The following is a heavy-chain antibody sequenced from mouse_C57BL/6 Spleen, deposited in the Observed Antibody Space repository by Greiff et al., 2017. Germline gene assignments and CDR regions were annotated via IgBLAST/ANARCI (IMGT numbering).Heavy chain of an antibody. V-gene: IGHV1-61*01. CDR2: IYPSDSET. Sequence: VQLQQPGAELVRPGSSVKLSCKASGYTFTSYWMDWVKQRPGQGLEWIGNIYPSDSETHYNQKFKDKATLTVDKSSSTAYMQLSSLTSEDSAVYYCARGRDGYLLPYYFDYWGQGTTLTVSS. CDR1: GYTFTSYW. CDR3: ARGRDGYLLPYYFDY. D-gene: IGHD2-3*01. J-gene: IGHJ2*01.